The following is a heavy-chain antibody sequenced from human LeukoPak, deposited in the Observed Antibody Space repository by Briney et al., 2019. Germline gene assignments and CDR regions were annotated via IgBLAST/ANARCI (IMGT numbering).Heavy chain of an antibody. CDR1: GFTFSNYA. D-gene: IGHD4-17*01. V-gene: IGHV3-23*01. CDR3: AKHQDSYGDSLFDS. CDR2: INPTGANT. Sequence: GGSLRLSRAASGFTFSNYAVNWVRQAPGKGLEWVSAINPTGANTYYADSVKGRFTISRDNSKDTMYLQMSSLRVDDTAVYYCAKHQDSYGDSLFDSWGQGTLVTVSS. J-gene: IGHJ4*02.